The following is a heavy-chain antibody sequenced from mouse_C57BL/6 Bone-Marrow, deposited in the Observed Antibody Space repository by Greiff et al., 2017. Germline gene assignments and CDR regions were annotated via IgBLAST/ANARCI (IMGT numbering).Heavy chain of an antibody. J-gene: IGHJ4*01. V-gene: IGHV1-82*01. CDR3: ARSDGYYFMDY. Sequence: QVQLKESGPELVKPGASVKISCKASGYAFSSSWMNWVKQRPGKGLEWIGRIYPGDGDTNYNGKFKGKATLTADKSSSTAYMQLSSLTSEDSAVYFCARSDGYYFMDYWGQGTSVTVSS. D-gene: IGHD2-3*01. CDR1: GYAFSSSW. CDR2: IYPGDGDT.